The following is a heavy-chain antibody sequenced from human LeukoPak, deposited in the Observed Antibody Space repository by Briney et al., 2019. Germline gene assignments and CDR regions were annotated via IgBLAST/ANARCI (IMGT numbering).Heavy chain of an antibody. Sequence: GGSLRLSCAASGFTFSSYEMNWVRQAPGKGLEWVSYISSSGSTTYYADSVKGRFTISRDNAKNSLYLQMNSLRAEDTAVYYCARLAPYSSGWYVQDYWGQGTLVTVSS. CDR1: GFTFSSYE. CDR2: ISSSGSTT. J-gene: IGHJ4*02. V-gene: IGHV3-48*03. CDR3: ARLAPYSSGWYVQDY. D-gene: IGHD6-19*01.